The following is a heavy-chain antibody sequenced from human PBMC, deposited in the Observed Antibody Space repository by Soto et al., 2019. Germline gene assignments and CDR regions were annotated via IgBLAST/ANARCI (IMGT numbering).Heavy chain of an antibody. Sequence: QVQLVQSGAEVKKPGSSVNVSCKASGGTFSSYTVSWARQAPGQGLEWLGRIIPILGIANYAQKFQARLTITADKSTSTAYMELSSLRSEDTAMYYCVYYASSGNYYEGAFDIWGQGTMVTVSS. CDR1: GGTFSSYT. J-gene: IGHJ3*02. V-gene: IGHV1-69*02. CDR3: VYYASSGNYYEGAFDI. D-gene: IGHD3-22*01. CDR2: IIPILGIA.